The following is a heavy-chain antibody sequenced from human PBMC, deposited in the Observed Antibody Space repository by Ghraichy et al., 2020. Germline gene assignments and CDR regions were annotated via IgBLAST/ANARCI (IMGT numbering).Heavy chain of an antibody. CDR3: ARTVTSRWYFDL. CDR2: INHSGST. D-gene: IGHD4-17*01. CDR1: GGSFSGYY. J-gene: IGHJ2*01. V-gene: IGHV4-34*01. Sequence: SETLSLTCAVSGGSFSGYYWTWIRQPPGKGLEWIGEINHSGSTNYNPSLKSRVTISVDTSKNQFSLKLSSVTAADTAVYYCARTVTSRWYFDLWGLGTLVTVSS.